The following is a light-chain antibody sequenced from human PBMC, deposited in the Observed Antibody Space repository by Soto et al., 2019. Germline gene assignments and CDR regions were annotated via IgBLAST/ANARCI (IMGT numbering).Light chain of an antibody. CDR2: GAS. CDR1: QSVSSN. CDR3: QQYNNWPYT. J-gene: IGKJ2*01. V-gene: IGKV3-15*01. Sequence: EIVMTQSPATLSVSPGERATLSCRASQSVSSNLAWYQQKRGQAPRLLIYGASTRATGIPARFSGSGSGTEFTLTISSLKSEDFAVYYCQQYNNWPYTFGQGTKLEIK.